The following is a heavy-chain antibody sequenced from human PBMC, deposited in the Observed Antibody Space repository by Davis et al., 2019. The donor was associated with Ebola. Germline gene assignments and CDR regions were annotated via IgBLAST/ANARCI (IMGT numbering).Heavy chain of an antibody. CDR1: GFTFTSSA. CDR3: AKGPYCSSTSCYLYYYYGMDV. D-gene: IGHD2-2*01. J-gene: IGHJ6*04. Sequence: GESLKISCAASGFTFTSSAMRWVRHAPRKALEWVSAISGSGGSTYYADSVKGRFTISRDNSKNTLYLQMNSRRAEDTAVYYCAKGPYCSSTSCYLYYYYGMDVWGKGTTVTVSS. V-gene: IGHV3-23*01. CDR2: ISGSGGST.